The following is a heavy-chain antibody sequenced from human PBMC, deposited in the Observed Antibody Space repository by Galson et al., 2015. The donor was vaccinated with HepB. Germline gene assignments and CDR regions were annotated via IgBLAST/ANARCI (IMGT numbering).Heavy chain of an antibody. V-gene: IGHV1-2*06. J-gene: IGHJ4*02. CDR1: GYMFIGYY. D-gene: IGHD2-2*01. Sequence: SVKVSCKASGYMFIGYYMHWVRQAPGQGLEWMGRISADSGSTDYAQKFEGRFTMTRERSISTVYMELRGLTSDDTAVYYCARDVQPDFWGQGTLVTVST. CDR3: ARDVQPDF. CDR2: ISADSGST.